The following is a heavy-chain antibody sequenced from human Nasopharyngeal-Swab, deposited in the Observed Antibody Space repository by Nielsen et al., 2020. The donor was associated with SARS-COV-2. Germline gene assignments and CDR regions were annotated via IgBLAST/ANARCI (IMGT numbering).Heavy chain of an antibody. V-gene: IGHV3-23*01. CDR1: GFTFSTYA. CDR3: AKERTIFGVVIPSYDY. Sequence: GGSLRLSCVASGFTFSTYAMSWVRQAPGKGLEWVSAISGGGGYTFYADSVKGRFTISRDNSKNTLYLQMNSLRAEDTAVYYCAKERTIFGVVIPSYDYWGQGTLVTVSS. CDR2: ISGGGGYT. J-gene: IGHJ4*02. D-gene: IGHD3-3*01.